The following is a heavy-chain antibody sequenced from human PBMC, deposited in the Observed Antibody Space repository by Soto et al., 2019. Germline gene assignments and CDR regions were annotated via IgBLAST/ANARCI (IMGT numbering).Heavy chain of an antibody. CDR1: GFTFSSYG. CDR3: AKGEDYYYYYGMDV. Sequence: QVQLVESGGGVVQPGRSLRLSCAASGFTFSSYGMHWVRQAPGKGLEWVAVISYDGSNKYYADSVKGRFTISRDNSKNTLYLQMNSLRAEDTAVYYCAKGEDYYYYYGMDVWGQWTTVTVSS. CDR2: ISYDGSNK. J-gene: IGHJ6*02. V-gene: IGHV3-30*18.